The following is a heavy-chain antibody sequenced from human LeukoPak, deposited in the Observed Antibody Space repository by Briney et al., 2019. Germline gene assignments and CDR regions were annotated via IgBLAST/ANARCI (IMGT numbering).Heavy chain of an antibody. CDR1: GGSISSYY. D-gene: IGHD6-13*01. Sequence: SETLSLTCTVSGGSISSYYWSWIRQPPGKGLEWIGYIYYSGSTNYNPSLKSRVTISVDTSKNQFSLKLSSVTAADTAVYYCARANSVVAAAGLGFDYWGQGTLVTVSS. CDR3: ARANSVVAAAGLGFDY. CDR2: IYYSGST. J-gene: IGHJ4*02. V-gene: IGHV4-59*01.